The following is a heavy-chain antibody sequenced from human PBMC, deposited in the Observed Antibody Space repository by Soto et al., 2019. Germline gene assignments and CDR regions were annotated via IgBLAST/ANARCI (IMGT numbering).Heavy chain of an antibody. CDR3: AGAGYYYGDCFDY. J-gene: IGHJ4*02. Sequence: EEQLVESGGGLVRPGGSLRLSCAASGFTFSSDSMNWVRQAPGKGLEWVSSISSSGDDIHYADSVKGRFTISRDNAGNSLYLQMNSLRAEDTAVYYCAGAGYYYGDCFDYWGQGTLVTVSS. CDR2: ISSSGDDI. V-gene: IGHV3-21*01. CDR1: GFTFSSDS. D-gene: IGHD5-18*01.